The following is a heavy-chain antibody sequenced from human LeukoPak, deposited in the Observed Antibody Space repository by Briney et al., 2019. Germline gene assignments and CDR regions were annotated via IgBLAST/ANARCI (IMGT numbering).Heavy chain of an antibody. J-gene: IGHJ6*02. V-gene: IGHV4-4*07. CDR1: GASISSYY. D-gene: IGHD6-19*01. Sequence: SETLSLTCTVSGASISSYYWSWIRQPAGKGLEWIGRIYTSGTTNYNPSLKSRLTMSVDTSNNQFSQRLSSVTAADTAIYYCARDGVAGTSYYYGMDVWGQGTTVTVSS. CDR2: IYTSGTT. CDR3: ARDGVAGTSYYYGMDV.